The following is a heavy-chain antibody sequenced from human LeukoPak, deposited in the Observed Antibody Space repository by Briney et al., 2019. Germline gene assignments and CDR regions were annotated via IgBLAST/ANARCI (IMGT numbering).Heavy chain of an antibody. J-gene: IGHJ4*02. CDR3: ARVGMTAATADF. CDR2: INPRGGST. V-gene: IGHV1-46*01. D-gene: IGHD6-25*01. Sequence: ASVKVSCKASGYTFTTYYMHWLRQAPGQAPEWMGIINPRGGSTDYAQKFQGRVTMTSDTSTSTVYMELHSLRSDDTAVYFCARVGMTAATADFWGQGTLVTVSS. CDR1: GYTFTTYY.